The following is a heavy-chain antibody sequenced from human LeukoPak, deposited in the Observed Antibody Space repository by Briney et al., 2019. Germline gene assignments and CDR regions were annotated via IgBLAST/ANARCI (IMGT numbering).Heavy chain of an antibody. CDR3: GRDWELRFHQGGLDY. D-gene: IGHD3-3*01. Sequence: GASVRVSCKASGYNVVGYYIHWVRQAPGQGLEWMGRINPRDGETSFAQKSQGRVTMTSDMSISTAYMELSGLRYDDTAVYYCGRDWELRFHQGGLDYWGQGALVTVSS. V-gene: IGHV1-2*06. CDR2: INPRDGET. J-gene: IGHJ4*02. CDR1: GYNVVGYY.